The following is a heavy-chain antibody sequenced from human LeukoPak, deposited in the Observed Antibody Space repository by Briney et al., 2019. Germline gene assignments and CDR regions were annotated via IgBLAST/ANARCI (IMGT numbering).Heavy chain of an antibody. J-gene: IGHJ4*02. CDR2: IIPIFGTA. Sequence: ASVKVSCKASGYTFTSYDISWVRQAPGQGLEWMGGIIPIFGTANYAQKFQGRVTITTDESTSTAYMELSSLRSEDTAVYYCASLAAAGFDYWGQGTLVTVSS. CDR1: GYTFTSYD. V-gene: IGHV1-69*05. D-gene: IGHD6-13*01. CDR3: ASLAAAGFDY.